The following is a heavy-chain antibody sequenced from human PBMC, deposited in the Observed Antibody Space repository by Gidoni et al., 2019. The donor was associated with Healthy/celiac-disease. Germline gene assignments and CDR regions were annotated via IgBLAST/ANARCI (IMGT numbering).Heavy chain of an antibody. D-gene: IGHD4-17*01. CDR3: ARHYGGGDFSFDY. CDR1: GFTFSDYY. J-gene: IGHJ4*02. V-gene: IGHV3-11*01. Sequence: QVQPVESGGGLVTPGGSLRLSCAAYGFTFSDYYMSWIRQAPGKGLEWVSYISSSGSTIYYTDSGKGRFTISRDNAKNSLYLQMNSLRAEDTAVYYCARHYGGGDFSFDYWGQGTLVTVSS. CDR2: ISSSGSTI.